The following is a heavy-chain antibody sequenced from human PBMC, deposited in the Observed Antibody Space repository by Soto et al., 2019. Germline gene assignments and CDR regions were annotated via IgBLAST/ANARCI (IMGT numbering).Heavy chain of an antibody. Sequence: SVKVSCKAAGYTFTSYDINWVRQATVQGLEWMGWMNPNSGNTGYAQKFQGRVTMTRNTSISTAYMELSSLRSEDTAVYYCARGGYSGYDWGTGYYYGMDVWGQGTTVTGSS. V-gene: IGHV1-8*01. CDR3: ARGGYSGYDWGTGYYYGMDV. CDR1: GYTFTSYD. D-gene: IGHD5-12*01. CDR2: MNPNSGNT. J-gene: IGHJ6*02.